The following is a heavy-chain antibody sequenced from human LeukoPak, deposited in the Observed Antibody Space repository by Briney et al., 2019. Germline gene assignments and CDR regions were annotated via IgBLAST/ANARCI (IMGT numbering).Heavy chain of an antibody. D-gene: IGHD1-14*01. CDR1: GGSFSGYY. Sequence: PSETLSLTCAVYGGSFSGYYWSWIRQPPGKGLEWIGEINHSGSTNYNPSLKSRVTISVDTSKNQFSLKLSSVTAADTAVYYCARRNHYHYYYYMDVWGKGTTVTISS. J-gene: IGHJ6*03. CDR2: INHSGST. CDR3: ARRNHYHYYYYMDV. V-gene: IGHV4-34*01.